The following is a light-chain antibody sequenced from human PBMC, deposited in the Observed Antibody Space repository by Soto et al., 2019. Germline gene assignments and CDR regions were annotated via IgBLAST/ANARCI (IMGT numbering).Light chain of an antibody. CDR2: DVS. J-gene: IGLJ1*01. Sequence: ALTQPASVSGSPGQSITISCTGTSSDVGGYNYVSWYQQRPGKAPKLIISDVSNRPSGVSDRFSASKSGNTASLTISGLQTEDEADYYCISYTSSITYVFGTGTKVTVL. CDR3: ISYTSSITYV. CDR1: SSDVGGYNY. V-gene: IGLV2-14*03.